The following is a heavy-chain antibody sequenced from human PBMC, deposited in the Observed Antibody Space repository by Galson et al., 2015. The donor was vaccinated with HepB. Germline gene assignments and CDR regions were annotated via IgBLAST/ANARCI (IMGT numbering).Heavy chain of an antibody. J-gene: IGHJ4*02. D-gene: IGHD6-19*01. CDR3: TKAHSSGWYYFDY. Sequence: SLRLSWAASGFTFSSYGMHWVRQAPGKGLEWVAVISYDGSNKYYADSVKGRFTISRDNSKNTLYLQMNSLRAEDTAAYYCTKAHSSGWYYFDYWGQGTLVTVSS. CDR2: ISYDGSNK. CDR1: GFTFSSYG. V-gene: IGHV3-30*18.